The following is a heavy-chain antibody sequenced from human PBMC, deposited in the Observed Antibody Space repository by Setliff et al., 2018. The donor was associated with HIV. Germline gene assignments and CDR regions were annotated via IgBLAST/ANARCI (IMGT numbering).Heavy chain of an antibody. J-gene: IGHJ4*02. CDR2: INPDSGVT. Sequence: ASVKVSCKASRYTFTGYHIFWVRQAPGQRLESMGWINPDSGVTYYAQRFQGRVTMTRDTSITTAYMELTSLRSDDTAVYYCARGMVWGRFSTSSDYWGQGTLVPVSS. CDR1: RYTFTGYH. CDR3: ARGMVWGRFSTSSDY. V-gene: IGHV1-2*02. D-gene: IGHD6-6*01.